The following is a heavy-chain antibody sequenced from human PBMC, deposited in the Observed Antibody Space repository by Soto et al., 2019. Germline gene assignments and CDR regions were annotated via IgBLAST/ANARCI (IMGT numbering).Heavy chain of an antibody. V-gene: IGHV3-11*01. CDR1: GFTFSDYY. Sequence: QVQLVESGGGLVKPGGSLRLSCAASGFTFSDYYMSWFRQAPGKGLEWVSSIRSSSSIYYADSVKGRFSISRDNAKNSLFLQMNSLRVEDTAMYYCASSYDDFDHWGQGTLVTVSS. CDR2: IRSSSSI. J-gene: IGHJ4*02. CDR3: ASSYDDFDH. D-gene: IGHD5-12*01.